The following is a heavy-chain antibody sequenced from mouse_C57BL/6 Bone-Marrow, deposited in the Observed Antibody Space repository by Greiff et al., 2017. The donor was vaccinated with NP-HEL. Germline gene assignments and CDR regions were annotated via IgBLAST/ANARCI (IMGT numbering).Heavy chain of an antibody. CDR1: GYTFTSYW. D-gene: IGHD2-5*01. CDR2: IDPSDSYT. Sequence: VQLQQPGAELVMPGASVKLSCKASGYTFTSYWMHWVKQRPGQGLEWIGEIDPSDSYTNYNQKFKGKSTLTVDKSSSTAYMQLSSLTSEDSAVYYCAREAYYSKPFAYWGQGTLVTVSA. CDR3: AREAYYSKPFAY. V-gene: IGHV1-69*01. J-gene: IGHJ3*01.